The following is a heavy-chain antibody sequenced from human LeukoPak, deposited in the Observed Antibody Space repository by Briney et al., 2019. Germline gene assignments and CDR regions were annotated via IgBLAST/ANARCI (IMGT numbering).Heavy chain of an antibody. Sequence: GGSLRLSCAASGFIFSSYWMTWVRQAPGKGREWLSGISPRGGGTYYSDSVKGRVTISRDDSKSTLSLQMNSLRVEDTAVYYCARDLAWGAFDYWGQGTLVSVSS. J-gene: IGHJ4*02. CDR2: ISPRGGGT. V-gene: IGHV3-23*01. CDR3: ARDLAWGAFDY. D-gene: IGHD7-27*01. CDR1: GFIFSSYW.